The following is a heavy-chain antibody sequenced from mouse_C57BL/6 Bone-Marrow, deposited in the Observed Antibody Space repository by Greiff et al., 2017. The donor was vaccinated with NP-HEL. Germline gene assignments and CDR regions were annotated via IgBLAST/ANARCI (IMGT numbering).Heavy chain of an antibody. V-gene: IGHV5-16*01. CDR2: INFDGSRI. CDR1: GFTFSDYY. Sequence: EVLVVESEGGLVQPGSSMQLSCTASGFTFSDYYMAWVLPVPEKGLELVSNINFDGSRIYYLDSLKSRFILSRDNAKNILYLQMSSLKSEGRATYYCARDDYYGSSGRYCDVWGTGTTVTVSS. J-gene: IGHJ1*03. CDR3: ARDDYYGSSGRYCDV. D-gene: IGHD1-1*01.